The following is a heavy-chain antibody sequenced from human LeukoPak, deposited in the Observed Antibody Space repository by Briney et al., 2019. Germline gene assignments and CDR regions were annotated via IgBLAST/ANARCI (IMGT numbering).Heavy chain of an antibody. CDR3: ARDRGDGYNLDAFDI. D-gene: IGHD5-24*01. Sequence: ASVTVSCTASGGTFSSYAISWVRQAPGQGLEWMGGIIPIFGTANYAQKFQGRVTITADESTSTAYMELSSLRSEDTAVYYCARDRGDGYNLDAFDIWGQGTMVTVSS. CDR1: GGTFSSYA. CDR2: IIPIFGTA. J-gene: IGHJ3*02. V-gene: IGHV1-69*01.